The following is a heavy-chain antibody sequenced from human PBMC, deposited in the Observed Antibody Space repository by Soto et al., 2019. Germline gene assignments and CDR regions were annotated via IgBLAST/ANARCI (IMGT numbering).Heavy chain of an antibody. Sequence: GGSLRLSCAASGFIFSNYAMSWVRQAPGKGLEWVSSITSSGSGTNYADSVKGRFTISRDNSMSTLFLQMRSLRAEDTAIYYCVKSPASIKTFEYWGQGTLVTVSS. CDR1: GFIFSNYA. V-gene: IGHV3-23*01. CDR3: VKSPASIKTFEY. J-gene: IGHJ4*02. D-gene: IGHD2-2*01. CDR2: ITSSGSGT.